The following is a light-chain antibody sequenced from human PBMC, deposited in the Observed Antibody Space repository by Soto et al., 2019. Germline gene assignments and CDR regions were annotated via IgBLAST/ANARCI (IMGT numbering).Light chain of an antibody. J-gene: IGKJ4*01. CDR2: WTS. V-gene: IGKV4-1*01. Sequence: DIVLTQSPDSLAVALGERATINCKSSQTILYSTNKYNYLAWYQQKPGQPPKLLIYWTSTRDSGVRDRFSGSGSGTDFTLSICNLQAEDVDLYYCPQFDRSPVAFGGGTRVEI. CDR1: QTILYSTNKYNY. CDR3: PQFDRSPVA.